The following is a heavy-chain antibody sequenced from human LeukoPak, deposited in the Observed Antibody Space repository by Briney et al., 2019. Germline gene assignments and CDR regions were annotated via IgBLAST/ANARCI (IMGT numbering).Heavy chain of an antibody. D-gene: IGHD2-2*01. V-gene: IGHV1-2*02. CDR2: INPNSSGT. CDR1: GYTFIDYY. CDR3: ARDRITDCGTTSCTIANWFDP. J-gene: IGHJ5*02. Sequence: GASVKVSCKASGYTFIDYYMHWVRQAPGQGLEWMGWINPNSSGTDYAQKFQGRVTMTRDTSIDTAYMELSRLTSDDTAVYYCARDRITDCGTTSCTIANWFDPWGQGTLVTVSS.